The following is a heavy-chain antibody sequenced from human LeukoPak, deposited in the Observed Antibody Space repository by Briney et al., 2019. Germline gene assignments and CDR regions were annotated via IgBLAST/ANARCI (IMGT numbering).Heavy chain of an antibody. D-gene: IGHD6-19*01. J-gene: IGHJ4*02. CDR1: GFTFSSYS. CDR2: ISSSSSYI. Sequence: SGGSLRLSCAASGFTFSSYSINWVRQAPGKGLEWVSSISSSSSYIYYADSVKGRFTISRDNAKNSLYLQMNSLRAEDTAVYYCARGGGVAGTDYWGQGTLVTVSS. V-gene: IGHV3-21*01. CDR3: ARGGGVAGTDY.